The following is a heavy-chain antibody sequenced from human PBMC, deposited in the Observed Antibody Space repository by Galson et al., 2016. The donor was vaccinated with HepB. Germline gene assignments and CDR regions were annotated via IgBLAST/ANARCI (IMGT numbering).Heavy chain of an antibody. V-gene: IGHV3-30*18. D-gene: IGHD3-3*01. Sequence: SLRLSCAASGFTFSSYGMHWVRQAPGKGLEWVAVISYDGRNIYYADSVKGPFTISRDNSKNTLYLQMNSLRAEDSAVYYCAKDQRRRITIFGVVTSGGALDYWGQGALVTVSS. CDR1: GFTFSSYG. CDR3: AKDQRRRITIFGVVTSGGALDY. CDR2: ISYDGRNI. J-gene: IGHJ4*02.